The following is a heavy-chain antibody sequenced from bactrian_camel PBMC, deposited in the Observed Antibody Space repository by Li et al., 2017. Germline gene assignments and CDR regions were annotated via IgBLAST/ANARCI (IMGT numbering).Heavy chain of an antibody. J-gene: IGHJ4*01. CDR2: ISSDGTT. D-gene: IGHD7*01. V-gene: IGHV3S53*01. Sequence: HVQLVESGGSSVQAGGSLKLSCAASAYIFSSCGMGWYRQAPGEERELVSTISSDGTTTYTDSVKGRFTISQDSAKNTLYLQMNSLKTEDTATYTCAAAPLCSGVGTGSGVWGLGTQVTVS. CDR3: AAAPLCSGVGTGSGV. CDR1: AYIFSSCG.